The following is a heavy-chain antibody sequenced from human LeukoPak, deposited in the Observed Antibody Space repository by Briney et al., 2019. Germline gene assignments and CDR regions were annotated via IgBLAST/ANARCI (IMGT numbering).Heavy chain of an antibody. CDR2: IIPVIGTV. Sequence: ASVKLSCKASGGTFSSYAISWVRQAPGQGLEWMGGIIPVIGTVNYAQKFQGRVTITADESTSTAYMEVSSLRSDDTAVYYCARDRVVGLGIDNAFDIWGQGTMVTVSS. V-gene: IGHV1-69*13. J-gene: IGHJ3*02. D-gene: IGHD2-15*01. CDR3: ARDRVVGLGIDNAFDI. CDR1: GGTFSSYA.